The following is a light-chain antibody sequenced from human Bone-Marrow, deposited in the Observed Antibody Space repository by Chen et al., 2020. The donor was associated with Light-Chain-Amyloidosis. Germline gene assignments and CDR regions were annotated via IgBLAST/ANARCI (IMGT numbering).Light chain of an antibody. CDR1: GGSIATNY. CDR2: EDD. V-gene: IGLV6-57*01. CDR3: QSYQGSSQGV. Sequence: NLMLTQPHSASESPGQAVIISCTRSGGSIATNYVQCYQQRPGSSPTTVIYEDDQSPSGVPDRFSGSFDASTNSTSLTSSGLETEDEADYYCQSYQGSSQGVFGGGTKLTVL. J-gene: IGLJ3*02.